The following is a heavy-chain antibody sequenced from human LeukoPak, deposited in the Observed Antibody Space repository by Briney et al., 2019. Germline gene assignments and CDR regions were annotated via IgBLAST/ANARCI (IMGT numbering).Heavy chain of an antibody. CDR3: AKDKYTTNWDGLFDY. V-gene: IGHV3-11*04. CDR2: ISSSGSTI. Sequence: GGSLRLSCAASGFTFSDYYMSWIRQAPGKGLEWVSYISSSGSTIYYADSVKGRFTISRDNAKNSLYLQMNSLRAEDTAVYYCAKDKYTTNWDGLFDYWGPGTPVTVSS. D-gene: IGHD1-1*01. J-gene: IGHJ4*02. CDR1: GFTFSDYY.